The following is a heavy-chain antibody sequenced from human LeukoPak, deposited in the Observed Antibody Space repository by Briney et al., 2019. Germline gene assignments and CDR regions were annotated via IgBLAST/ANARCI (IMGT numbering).Heavy chain of an antibody. D-gene: IGHD3-22*01. CDR3: ASHYYDSSGYYLLNY. Sequence: PSETLSLTCTVSGGSTSSSSYYWGWIRQPPGKGLEWIGSIYYSGSTYYNPSLKSRVTISVDTSKNQFSLKLSSVTAADTAVYYCASHYYDSSGYYLLNYWGQGTLVTVSS. J-gene: IGHJ4*02. CDR1: GGSTSSSSYY. CDR2: IYYSGST. V-gene: IGHV4-39*01.